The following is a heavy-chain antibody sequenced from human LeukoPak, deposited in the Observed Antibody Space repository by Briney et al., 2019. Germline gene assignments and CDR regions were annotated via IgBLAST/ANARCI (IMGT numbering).Heavy chain of an antibody. J-gene: IGHJ2*01. V-gene: IGHV1-2*02. CDR1: GYTFTGYY. CDR2: INPNSGGT. Sequence: GASVKVSCKASGYTFTGYYMHWVRQAPGQGLEWMGWINPNSGGTNYAQKFQGRVTMTRDTSISTAYMELSRLRSDDTAVYYCARGRASGYAWSFDLWGRGTLVTVSS. D-gene: IGHD5-12*01. CDR3: ARGRASGYAWSFDL.